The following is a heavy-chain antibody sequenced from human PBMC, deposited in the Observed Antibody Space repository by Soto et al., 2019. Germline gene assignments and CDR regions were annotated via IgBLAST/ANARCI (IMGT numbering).Heavy chain of an antibody. J-gene: IGHJ4*02. CDR1: GDSINSRY. Sequence: PSETLSLTCSVSGDSINSRYWSWIRQPPGKGLEWIGYIDYVGSTNYAPSLQSRVTMSVDTSKNQVSLKLRYVTAADTAVYYCARQRGNYFDFWGQGTLVTVSS. CDR2: IDYVGST. D-gene: IGHD3-10*01. V-gene: IGHV4-59*11. CDR3: ARQRGNYFDF.